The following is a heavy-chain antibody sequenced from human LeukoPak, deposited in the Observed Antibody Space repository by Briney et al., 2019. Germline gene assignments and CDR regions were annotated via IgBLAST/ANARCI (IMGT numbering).Heavy chain of an antibody. D-gene: IGHD6-19*01. CDR2: TYSRSKWYN. Sequence: SQTLSLTCVVSGDSVSNNNAAWNWIRQSPSGGLERLGRTYSRSKWYNDYAVSVKSRITISPDTSKNQFSLQLNPVTPDDTAVYFCARDIIAVGGFDFWGQGTLVTVSS. CDR1: GDSVSNNNAA. J-gene: IGHJ4*02. CDR3: ARDIIAVGGFDF. V-gene: IGHV6-1*01.